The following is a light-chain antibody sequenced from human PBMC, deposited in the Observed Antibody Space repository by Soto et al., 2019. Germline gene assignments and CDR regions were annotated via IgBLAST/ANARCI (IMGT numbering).Light chain of an antibody. J-gene: IGKJ2*01. CDR1: QSVLYSSNNKNY. V-gene: IGKV4-1*01. CDR3: QQYYGTPLT. Sequence: DIVMTQSPDSLAVSLDERATINCKSSQSVLYSSNNKNYLAWYQQKPGQPPKLLIYWASTRESGVPDRFSGSGSGTDFTLTISSLQAEDVAVYYCQQYYGTPLTFGQGTKLEIK. CDR2: WAS.